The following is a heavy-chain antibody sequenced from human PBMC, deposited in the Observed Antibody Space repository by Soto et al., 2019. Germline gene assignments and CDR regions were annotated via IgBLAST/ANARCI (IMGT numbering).Heavy chain of an antibody. CDR3: ARARTPYDSSGYYYFDY. J-gene: IGHJ4*02. D-gene: IGHD3-22*01. CDR1: GFTFSSYA. V-gene: IGHV3-30-3*01. Sequence: GGSLRLSCAASGFTFSSYAMHWVRQAPGKGLEWVAVISYDGSNKYYADSVKGRFTISRDNSKNTLYLQMNSLRAEDTALYYCARARTPYDSSGYYYFDYWGQGTLVTVSS. CDR2: ISYDGSNK.